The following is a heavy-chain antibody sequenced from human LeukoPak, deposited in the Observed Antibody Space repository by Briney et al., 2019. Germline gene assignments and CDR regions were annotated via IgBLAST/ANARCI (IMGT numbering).Heavy chain of an antibody. D-gene: IGHD3-10*02. CDR3: ARQLDYYVPGAFDI. CDR1: GYSFTSYW. V-gene: IGHV5-51*01. CDR2: IYPGDSDT. Sequence: GESLKISCQGSGYSFTSYWIGWVRQMPGKGLEWMGIIYPGDSDTRYGPSFQGQVTISADKSISTAYLQWSSLKASDTAMYYCARQLDYYVPGAFDIWGQGTMVTVSS. J-gene: IGHJ3*02.